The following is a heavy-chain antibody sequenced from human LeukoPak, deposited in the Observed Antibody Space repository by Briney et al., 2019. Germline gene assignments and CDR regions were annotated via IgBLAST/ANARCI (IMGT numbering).Heavy chain of an antibody. CDR3: AKDRIYAVTPGDAFDI. J-gene: IGHJ3*02. CDR2: ISGGGGTT. Sequence: PGGSLRLSCAASGFTFSGYAMDWVRQAPGKGLEWVSAISGGGGTTYYTDSVKGRFTVSRDNSKNTLYLQMNSLRAEDTAVYYCAKDRIYAVTPGDAFDIWGQGTMVTVSS. V-gene: IGHV3-23*01. CDR1: GFTFSGYA. D-gene: IGHD3-16*01.